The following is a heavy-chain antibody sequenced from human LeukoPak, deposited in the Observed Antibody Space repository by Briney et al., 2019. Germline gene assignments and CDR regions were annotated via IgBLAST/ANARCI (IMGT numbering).Heavy chain of an antibody. CDR3: TRYNNDHFDY. D-gene: IGHD1-14*01. Sequence: GGSLRPSCAGSGFTFGGYGMHWFRQTPGKGLEWVAVIAYDGSRAFYADSVKGRFTISRDNSKNTMSVQMDDLRAEDTAVYYCTRYNNDHFDYWGRGTLVTVSS. V-gene: IGHV3-33*01. CDR1: GFTFGGYG. CDR2: IAYDGSRA. J-gene: IGHJ4*02.